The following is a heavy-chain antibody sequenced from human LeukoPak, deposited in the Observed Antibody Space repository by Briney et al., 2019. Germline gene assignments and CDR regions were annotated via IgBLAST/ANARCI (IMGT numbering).Heavy chain of an antibody. CDR1: GGSISSYY. CDR2: IYYSGST. D-gene: IGHD3-22*01. CDR3: AIDTYSSGSSSADAFDI. J-gene: IGHJ3*02. Sequence: SETLSLTCTVSGGSISSYYWSWIRQPPGKGLEWIGYIYYSGSTNYNPSLKSRVTISVDTSKNQFSLKLSSVTAADTAVYYCAIDTYSSGSSSADAFDIWGQGTMVTVSS. V-gene: IGHV4-59*01.